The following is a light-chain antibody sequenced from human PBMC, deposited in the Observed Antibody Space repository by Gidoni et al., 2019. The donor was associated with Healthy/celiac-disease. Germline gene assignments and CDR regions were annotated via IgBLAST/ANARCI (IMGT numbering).Light chain of an antibody. CDR1: QSISSY. J-gene: IGKJ4*01. V-gene: IGKV1-39*01. Sequence: DIQMTKSQSSLSASVGDRVTSTCRASQSISSYLKWYPQKPGKAPKLLIYAASSLQSWVPSRFSGSGSGTDFTLPISSLQPEDFATYYCQQSYSTPLTFGGGTKVEIK. CDR3: QQSYSTPLT. CDR2: AAS.